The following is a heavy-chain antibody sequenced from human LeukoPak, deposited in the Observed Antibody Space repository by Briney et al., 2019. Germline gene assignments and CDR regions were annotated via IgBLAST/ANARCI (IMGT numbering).Heavy chain of an antibody. V-gene: IGHV3-49*04. CDR3: TTGGSYFNY. Sequence: GGSLRLSCTASGFTFGDYAMSWVRQAPGKGLEWVGFTRSKTYGGTTEYAASVKGRFTISRDDSKSIAYLQMNSLKTEDTAMYYCTTGGSYFNYWGQGTLVTVSS. D-gene: IGHD1-26*01. CDR2: TRSKTYGGTT. J-gene: IGHJ4*02. CDR1: GFTFGDYA.